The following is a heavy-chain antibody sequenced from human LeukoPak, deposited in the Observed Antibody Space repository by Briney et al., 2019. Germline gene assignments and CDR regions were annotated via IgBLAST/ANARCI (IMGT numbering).Heavy chain of an antibody. CDR1: GVSISGWY. V-gene: IGHV4-59*01. J-gene: IGHJ5*02. D-gene: IGHD3-3*01. CDR2: IYYSGST. Sequence: PSETLSLTCAVSGVSISGWYWSWIRQPPGKGLEWIGYIYYSGSTNYNPSLKSRVAISVDTSKNQFSLKLSSVTAADTAVYYCARQEGDFWSDYYDNWFDPWGQGTLVTVSS. CDR3: ARQEGDFWSDYYDNWFDP.